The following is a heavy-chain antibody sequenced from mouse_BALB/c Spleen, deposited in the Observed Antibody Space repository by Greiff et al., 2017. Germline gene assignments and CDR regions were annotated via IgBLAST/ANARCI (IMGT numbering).Heavy chain of an antibody. V-gene: IGHV5-6-2*01. CDR3: SRHYYYGSSYMGAMDY. Sequence: DVMLVESGGGLVKLGGSLKLSCAASGFTFSSYYMSWVRQTPEKRLELVAAINSNGGSTYYPDTVKGRFTISRDNAKNTLYLQMSSLKSEDTALYYCSRHYYYGSSYMGAMDYWGQGTSVTVSS. D-gene: IGHD1-1*01. CDR1: GFTFSSYY. J-gene: IGHJ4*01. CDR2: INSNGGST.